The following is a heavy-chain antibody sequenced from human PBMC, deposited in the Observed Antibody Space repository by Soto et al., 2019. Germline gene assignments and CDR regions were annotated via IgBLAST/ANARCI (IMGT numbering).Heavy chain of an antibody. CDR1: GFTFSSYS. J-gene: IGHJ5*02. V-gene: IGHV3-21*01. D-gene: IGHD5-18*01. CDR2: ISSSSSYI. Sequence: EVQLVESGGGLVKPGGSLRLSCAASGFTFSSYSTNWVRQAPGKGLEWVSSISSSSSYIYYADSVKGRFTNSRDNAKNSLYLQMISLRAEDTAVYYCARAALLGYGREWFDPWGQGTLVTVSS. CDR3: ARAALLGYGREWFDP.